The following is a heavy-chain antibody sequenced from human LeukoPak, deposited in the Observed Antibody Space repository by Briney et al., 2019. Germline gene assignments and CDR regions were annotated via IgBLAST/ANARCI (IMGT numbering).Heavy chain of an antibody. Sequence: SETLSLTCTVSGGSISSYYWSWIRQPAGKGLEWIGRIYTSGSTNYNPSLKSRVTISVDTSKNQFSLKLSSVTAADTAVYYCARERVVAATLYAFDIWGQGTMVTVSS. CDR1: GGSISSYY. CDR2: IYTSGST. V-gene: IGHV4-4*07. D-gene: IGHD2-15*01. J-gene: IGHJ3*02. CDR3: ARERVVAATLYAFDI.